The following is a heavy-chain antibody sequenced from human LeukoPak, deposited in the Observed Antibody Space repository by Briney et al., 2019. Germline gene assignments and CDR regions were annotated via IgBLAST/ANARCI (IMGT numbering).Heavy chain of an antibody. V-gene: IGHV1-18*01. Sequence: ASVKVSCKASGYTFTTYGINWVRQAPGQGLEWMGWISPYNDNTNNAQKFQGRVTVTTDTSTSTAYMELRSLRSDDTAVYYCARGSSWYPYYYGMDVWGQGTTVTVSS. CDR2: ISPYNDNT. J-gene: IGHJ6*02. CDR3: ARGSSWYPYYYGMDV. D-gene: IGHD6-13*01. CDR1: GYTFTTYG.